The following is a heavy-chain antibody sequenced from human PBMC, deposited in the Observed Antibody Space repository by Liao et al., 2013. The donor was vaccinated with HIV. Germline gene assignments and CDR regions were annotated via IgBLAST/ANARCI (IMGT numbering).Heavy chain of an antibody. V-gene: IGHV4-30-4*08. J-gene: IGHJ6*03. CDR3: ARCPPWAYDSSGYYYVEGDTYYYMDV. CDR2: IYYSGST. D-gene: IGHD3-22*01. CDR1: GGSISSGDYY. Sequence: QVQLQESGPGLVKPSQTLSLTCTVSGGSISSGDYYWSWIRQPPGKGLEWIGYIYYSGSTYYNPSLKSRVTISVDTSKNQFSLKLSSVTAADTAVYYCARCPPWAYDSSGYYYVEGDTYYYMDVWGKGTTVTGLL.